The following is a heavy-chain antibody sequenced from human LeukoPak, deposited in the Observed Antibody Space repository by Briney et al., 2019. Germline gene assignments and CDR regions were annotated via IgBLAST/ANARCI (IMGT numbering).Heavy chain of an antibody. CDR3: AKEGGDWGEGYFDY. D-gene: IGHD7-27*01. CDR2: ISSSGGTI. CDR1: GFTFSDSY. V-gene: IGHV3-11*01. Sequence: GGSLRLSCAASGFTFSDSYMSWIRQVPGKGLEWIPYISSSGGTIYYADSVKGRFTISRDNAKNSLYLQMNSLRAEDTAVYYCAKEGGDWGEGYFDYWGQGTLVTVSS. J-gene: IGHJ4*02.